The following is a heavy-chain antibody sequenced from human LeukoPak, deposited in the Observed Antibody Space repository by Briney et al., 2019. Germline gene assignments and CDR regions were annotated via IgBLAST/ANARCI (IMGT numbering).Heavy chain of an antibody. D-gene: IGHD1-7*01. J-gene: IGHJ4*02. CDR2: ISGSGGST. Sequence: GGSLRLSCAASGFTFSSYAMSWVRQAPGKGLEWVSAISGSGGSTYYADSVKGRFTISRDNSKNTLYLQMNSLRAEDTAVYYCAKDWDHNSNSIPTYLDYWGQGTLVTVSS. V-gene: IGHV3-23*01. CDR3: AKDWDHNSNSIPTYLDY. CDR1: GFTFSSYA.